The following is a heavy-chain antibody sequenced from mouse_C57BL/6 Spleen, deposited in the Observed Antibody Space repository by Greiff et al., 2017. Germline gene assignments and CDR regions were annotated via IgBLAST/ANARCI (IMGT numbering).Heavy chain of an antibody. CDR1: GYTFTDHT. J-gene: IGHJ2*01. D-gene: IGHD1-1*01. V-gene: IGHV1-78*01. CDR2: IYPRDGST. CDR3: ARAYYYGSSYACDY. Sequence: VKVVESDAELVKPGASVKISCTVSGYTFTDHTIHWMKQRPEQGLAWIGYIYPRDGSTKYNEKFKGKATLTTDKSSSTAYMQLNSLTSEDSAVYFFARAYYYGSSYACDYWGQGTTLTVSS.